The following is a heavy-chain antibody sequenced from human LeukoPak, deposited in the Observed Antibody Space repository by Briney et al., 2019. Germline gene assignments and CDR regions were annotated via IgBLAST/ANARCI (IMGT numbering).Heavy chain of an antibody. Sequence: SQTLSLTCTVSSGSVPSSDYYWNWIRQHPEKGREWIAYIYKTGRTFYNPSLKSRVVMSVDTSDNQFSLNLTSVTGPDTAVYYCARGQYHYDTSGHDFDNWGQGTLVTVSS. CDR1: SGSVPSSDYY. D-gene: IGHD3-22*01. CDR3: ARGQYHYDTSGHDFDN. CDR2: IYKTGRT. J-gene: IGHJ4*02. V-gene: IGHV4-31*03.